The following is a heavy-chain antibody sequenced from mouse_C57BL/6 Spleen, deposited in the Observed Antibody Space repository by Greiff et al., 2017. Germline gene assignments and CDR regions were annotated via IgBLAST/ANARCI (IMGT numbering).Heavy chain of an antibody. J-gene: IGHJ4*01. Sequence: EVQLQESGPVLVKPGPSVKLSCKASGFTFTDYYMHWVKQSHGKSLEWIGHVYPSNGGTNYNQKFKGQDTLTVDTSSSTSYMQLNSLTSEDSAVYYGAVGGTGARDYWGQGTSVTVSS. V-gene: IGHV1-36*01. CDR1: GFTFTDYY. CDR3: AVGGTGARDY. CDR2: VYPSNGGT.